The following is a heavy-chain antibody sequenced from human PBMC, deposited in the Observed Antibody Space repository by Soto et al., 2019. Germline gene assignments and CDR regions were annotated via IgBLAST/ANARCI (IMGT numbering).Heavy chain of an antibody. CDR1: GGTFSSYT. CDR2: IIPILGIA. Sequence: QVQLVQSGAEVKKPGSSVKVSCKASGGTFSSYTISWVRQAPGQGLEWMGRIIPILGIANYAQKFQGRVTITADKSTSNAYMELSSLRSEDTAVYYCARDHCSGGSCYPADYWGQGTLVTVSS. V-gene: IGHV1-69*08. CDR3: ARDHCSGGSCYPADY. J-gene: IGHJ4*02. D-gene: IGHD2-15*01.